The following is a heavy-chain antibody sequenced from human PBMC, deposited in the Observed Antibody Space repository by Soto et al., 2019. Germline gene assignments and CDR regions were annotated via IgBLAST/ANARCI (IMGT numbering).Heavy chain of an antibody. D-gene: IGHD5-12*01. Sequence: ASVKVSCKASGNSFTDSSMHWVRQAPGQGLEWMGWINTHSGGTNYAQKFQGRVTMTRDTSISTVYMELRRLKNDDTAVYYCARDLGGYDLYVPDTWGQGTLVTV. CDR3: ARDLGGYDLYVPDT. CDR2: INTHSGGT. J-gene: IGHJ5*02. CDR1: GNSFTDSS. V-gene: IGHV1-2*02.